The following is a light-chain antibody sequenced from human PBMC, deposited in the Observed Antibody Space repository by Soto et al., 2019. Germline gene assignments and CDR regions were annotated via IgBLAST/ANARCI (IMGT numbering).Light chain of an antibody. J-gene: IGLJ2*01. CDR1: SSDVDAYVF. V-gene: IGLV2-8*01. Sequence: QSALTQPPSASGSPGQSVAISCTGTSSDVDAYVFVSWYQQHPGRAPKLMIYEVSKRPSGVPDRFSGSKSGNTASLTVSGLQAEDEADYHCSLSAGGNNVIFGGGTKLTVL. CDR3: SLSAGGNNVI. CDR2: EVS.